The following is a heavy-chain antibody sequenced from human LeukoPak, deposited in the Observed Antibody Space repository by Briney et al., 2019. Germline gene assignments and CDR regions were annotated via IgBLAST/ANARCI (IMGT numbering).Heavy chain of an antibody. D-gene: IGHD3-9*01. J-gene: IGHJ6*02. CDR2: IWYDGSKK. V-gene: IGHV3-33*08. Sequence: PGGSLRLSCAASGFTFNSYWMHWVRQAPGKGLEWVAVIWYDGSKKYYADSVKGRFTISRDNSKNTLYLQMNALRAEDTAVYYCARVANITTFGMDVWGQGTTVTVSS. CDR1: GFTFNSYW. CDR3: ARVANITTFGMDV.